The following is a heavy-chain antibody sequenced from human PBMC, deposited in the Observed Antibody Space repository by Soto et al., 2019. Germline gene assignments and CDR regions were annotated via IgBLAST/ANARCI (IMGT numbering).Heavy chain of an antibody. V-gene: IGHV1-69*13. D-gene: IGHD2-2*02. CDR1: GGTFSSYA. CDR3: ARIYSKIVVVPAAINYYYYGMDV. CDR2: IIPIFGTA. Sequence: GASVKVSCKSSGGTFSSYAISWVRQAPGQGLEWMGWIIPIFGTANYAQKFQGRVTITADESTSTAYMELSSLRSEDTAVYYCARIYSKIVVVPAAINYYYYGMDVWGQGTTVTVSS. J-gene: IGHJ6*02.